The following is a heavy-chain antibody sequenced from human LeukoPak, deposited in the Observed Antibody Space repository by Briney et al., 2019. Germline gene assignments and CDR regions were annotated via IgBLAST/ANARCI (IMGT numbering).Heavy chain of an antibody. D-gene: IGHD3-10*01. CDR1: GFTFSSYD. Sequence: GGSLRLSCAASGFTFSSYDMHWVCQATGKGLEWVSAIGTAGDTYYPGSVKGRFTISRENAKNSLYLQMNSLRAGDTAVYYCAREGRPVYYGSGSYYSGDDAFDIWGQGTMVTVSS. V-gene: IGHV3-13*01. J-gene: IGHJ3*02. CDR2: IGTAGDT. CDR3: AREGRPVYYGSGSYYSGDDAFDI.